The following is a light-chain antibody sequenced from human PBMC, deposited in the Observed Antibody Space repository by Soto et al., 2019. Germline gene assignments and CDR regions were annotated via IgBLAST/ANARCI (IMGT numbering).Light chain of an antibody. CDR3: QQYGSSPPIT. J-gene: IGKJ4*01. V-gene: IGKV3-20*01. CDR2: GAS. CDR1: QSVSSRH. Sequence: EVVLTRSRGTLCLSPGEGAALSCRAGQSVSSRHLAWYQKKPGQAPRLLLYGASSRATGIPDRFSGSGSGTDFTLTISRLEPEDFAVYYCQQYGSSPPITFGGGTKVDIK.